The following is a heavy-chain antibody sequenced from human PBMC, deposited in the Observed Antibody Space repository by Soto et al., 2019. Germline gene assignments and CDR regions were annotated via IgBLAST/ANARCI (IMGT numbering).Heavy chain of an antibody. J-gene: IGHJ4*02. CDR3: ARDSPYYYDSSGYCPFDY. Sequence: GGSLRLSCAASGFTFSSYSRNCVRQAPGKGLEWVSSISSSSSYIYYADSVKGRFTSSRDNAKNSLYLQMNSLRAEDTAVYYCARDSPYYYDSSGYCPFDYWGQGTLVTVSS. D-gene: IGHD3-22*01. V-gene: IGHV3-21*01. CDR1: GFTFSSYS. CDR2: ISSSSSYI.